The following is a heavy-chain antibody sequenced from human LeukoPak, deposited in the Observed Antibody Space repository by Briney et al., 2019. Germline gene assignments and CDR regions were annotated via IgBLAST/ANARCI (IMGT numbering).Heavy chain of an antibody. CDR2: ISSSSSYI. CDR3: ARVGRAARKFDY. D-gene: IGHD6-6*01. CDR1: GFTFSSYS. V-gene: IGHV3-21*01. J-gene: IGHJ4*02. Sequence: GGFLRLSCAASGFTFSSYSMNWVRQAPGKGLEWVSSISSSSSYIYYADSVKGRFTISRDNAKNSLYLQMNSLRAEDTAVYYCARVGRAARKFDYWGQGTLVTVSS.